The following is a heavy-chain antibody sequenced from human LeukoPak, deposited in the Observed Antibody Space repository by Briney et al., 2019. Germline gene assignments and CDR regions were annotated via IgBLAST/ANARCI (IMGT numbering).Heavy chain of an antibody. Sequence: PSETLSLTCTVSGGSISSYYWSWIRQPPGKGLEWIGYIYYSGSTKYNPSLKSRVTISVDTSKTQFSLKLSSVTAADTAVYYCARTGGNYYYYYYMDVWGKGTTVTVSS. D-gene: IGHD4-23*01. V-gene: IGHV4-59*01. CDR2: IYYSGST. J-gene: IGHJ6*03. CDR1: GGSISSYY. CDR3: ARTGGNYYYYYYMDV.